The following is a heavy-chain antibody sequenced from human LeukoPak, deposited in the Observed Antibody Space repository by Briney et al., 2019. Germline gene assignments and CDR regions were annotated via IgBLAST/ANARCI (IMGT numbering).Heavy chain of an antibody. Sequence: GESLKISCKGSGYSFTSYWIGWVRQMPGKGLEWMGIIYPGDSDTRYSPSFQGQVPISADKSISTAYLQWSSLKASDTAMYYCARHHERYSSSWRRTFYGMDVWGQGTTVTVSS. J-gene: IGHJ6*02. D-gene: IGHD6-13*01. CDR1: GYSFTSYW. CDR3: ARHHERYSSSWRRTFYGMDV. V-gene: IGHV5-51*01. CDR2: IYPGDSDT.